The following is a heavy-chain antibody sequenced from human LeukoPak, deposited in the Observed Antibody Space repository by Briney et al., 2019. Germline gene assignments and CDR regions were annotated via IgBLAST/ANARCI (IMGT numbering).Heavy chain of an antibody. J-gene: IGHJ4*02. CDR1: GFTVSSNY. CDR3: ARDPAFAVATFFDY. Sequence: GGSLRLSXAASGFTVSSNYMSWVRQAPGKGLEWVSVIYSGGSTYYADSVKGRFTISRDNSKNTLYLQMNSLRAEDTAVYYCARDPAFAVATFFDYWGQGTLVTVSS. D-gene: IGHD5-12*01. V-gene: IGHV3-66*02. CDR2: IYSGGST.